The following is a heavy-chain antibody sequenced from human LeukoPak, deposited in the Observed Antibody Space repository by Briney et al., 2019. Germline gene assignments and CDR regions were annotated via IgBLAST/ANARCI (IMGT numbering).Heavy chain of an antibody. V-gene: IGHV1-18*01. CDR1: GYTFTSYG. CDR3: ARDSLRPDYFDY. J-gene: IGHJ4*02. CDR2: ISAYNGNT. Sequence: ASVKVSCKASGYTFTSYGISWVRQAPGQGLEWMGWISAYNGNTNYAQKLQGRVTLTTDTSTSTAYMELRSLRSDDTAVYYCARDSLRPDYFDYWGQGTLVTVSS.